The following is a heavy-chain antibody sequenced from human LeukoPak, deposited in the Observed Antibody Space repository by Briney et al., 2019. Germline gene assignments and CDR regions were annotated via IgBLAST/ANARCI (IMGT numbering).Heavy chain of an antibody. J-gene: IGHJ4*02. Sequence: SATLSLTCAVSGGSISSNSYYWGWIRQPPGKGLEWIGSIYYSGSTYYNPSLKSRVTISVDTSKNQFSLKLSSVTAADTAVYYCARTRYYYNSRSYGAPYYFDYWGQGTLVTVSS. CDR2: IYYSGST. D-gene: IGHD3-10*01. CDR3: ARTRYYYNSRSYGAPYYFDY. CDR1: GGSISSNSYY. V-gene: IGHV4-39*01.